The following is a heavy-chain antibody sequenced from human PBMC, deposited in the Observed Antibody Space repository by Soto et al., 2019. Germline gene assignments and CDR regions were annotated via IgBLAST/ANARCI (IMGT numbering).Heavy chain of an antibody. V-gene: IGHV3-23*01. D-gene: IGHD6-6*01. Sequence: PGGSLRLSCAASEFTFSNYAMSWVRQAPGKGLEWVSSISDNGGTTYYADSVKGRFTISRDNSKNTLYLQMNSLRAEDTAVYYCARVLAARPRGMDVSGQGNTVTVSS. CDR3: ARVLAARPRGMDV. CDR1: EFTFSNYA. CDR2: ISDNGGTT. J-gene: IGHJ6*02.